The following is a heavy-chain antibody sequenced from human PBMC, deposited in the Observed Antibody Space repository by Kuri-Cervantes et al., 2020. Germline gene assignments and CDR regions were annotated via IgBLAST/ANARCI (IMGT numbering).Heavy chain of an antibody. J-gene: IGHJ3*02. CDR3: ARESYSGSYYFHKYAFDI. CDR2: IITIFGTA. V-gene: IGHV1-69*05. D-gene: IGHD1-26*01. Sequence: SVKVSCKASGGTFSSSAISWVRQAPGQGLEWMGGIITIFGTANYAQKFQGRLTITTDESTSTAYMELSSLRSEDTAVYYCARESYSGSYYFHKYAFDIWGQGTMVTVSS. CDR1: GGTFSSSA.